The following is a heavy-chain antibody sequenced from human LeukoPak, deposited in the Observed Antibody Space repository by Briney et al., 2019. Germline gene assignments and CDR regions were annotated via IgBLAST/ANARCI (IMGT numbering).Heavy chain of an antibody. CDR1: GYSFINYD. D-gene: IGHD3-3*01. CDR3: AVYLDFWSGSYSY. V-gene: IGHV1-8*01. Sequence: ASVKVSCKASGYSFINYDINWVRQATGQGLEWMGWMNPNSGNTGFAQKFQGRVTMTRDTSISTAYMELSSLRSEDTAVYYCAVYLDFWSGSYSYWGQGTLVTVSS. J-gene: IGHJ4*02. CDR2: MNPNSGNT.